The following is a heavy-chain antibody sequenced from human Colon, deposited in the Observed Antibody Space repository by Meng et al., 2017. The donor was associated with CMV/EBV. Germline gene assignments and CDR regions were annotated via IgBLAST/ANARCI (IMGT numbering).Heavy chain of an antibody. CDR1: GYTLTGYY. CDR2: INPNSGGT. CDR3: ARLPAMAGIYYFFDS. V-gene: IGHV1-2*02. J-gene: IGHJ4*02. Sequence: ASVKVSCKASGYTLTGYYMHWVRQAPGQGLEWMGWINPNSGGTNYAQKFQGRVTMTRDTSISTAYMELSRLRSDDTAVYYCARLPAMAGIYYFFDSRGQGARVTVSS. D-gene: IGHD5-24*01.